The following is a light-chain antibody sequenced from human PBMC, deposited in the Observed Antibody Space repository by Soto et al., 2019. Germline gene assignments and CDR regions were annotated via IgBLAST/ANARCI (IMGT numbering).Light chain of an antibody. Sequence: DIQMTQSPSSLDASVGGSGTITCRASQSISSYLNWYQQKPGKAPKLLIYAASSLQSGVTSRFSGSGSGTDFTLTISSLQPEDFATYSCQPSYNSPQTFGRATQVEIK. CDR1: QSISSY. CDR3: QPSYNSPQT. J-gene: IGKJ4*02. V-gene: IGKV1-39*01. CDR2: AAS.